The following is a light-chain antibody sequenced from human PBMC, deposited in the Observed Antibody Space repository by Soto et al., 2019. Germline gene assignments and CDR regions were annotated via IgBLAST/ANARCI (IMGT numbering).Light chain of an antibody. CDR1: QGIISW. CDR3: KQADTFPLT. J-gene: IGKJ4*02. CDR2: AAS. Sequence: IQMTQYPSSVVESVGARVTITCRASQGIISWLAWYQQRPGQAPNLLSYAASSLQSGVPSRFSGSGSGTEFTLTFSSLQPEDFATYYCKQADTFPLTCGGGTKVEIK. V-gene: IGKV1-12*01.